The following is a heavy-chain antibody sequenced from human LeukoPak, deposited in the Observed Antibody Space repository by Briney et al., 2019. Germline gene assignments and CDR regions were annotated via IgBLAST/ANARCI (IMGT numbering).Heavy chain of an antibody. V-gene: IGHV3-23*01. CDR2: ITGSGSAT. J-gene: IGHJ4*02. Sequence: GGSLRLSCAASGFTFTNYAINWVRQAPGKGLEWVSTITGSGSATYYTDSVKGRFTISRDKSKNTLDLQMNALRAEDTAVYYCVRGSSFFGHYFDYWGQGTLVTVSS. D-gene: IGHD3-10*01. CDR3: VRGSSFFGHYFDY. CDR1: GFTFTNYA.